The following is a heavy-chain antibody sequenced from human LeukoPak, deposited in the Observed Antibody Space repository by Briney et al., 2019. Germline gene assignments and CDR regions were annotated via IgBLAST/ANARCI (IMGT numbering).Heavy chain of an antibody. CDR1: GGTFSSYA. D-gene: IGHD3-10*01. V-gene: IGHV1-2*06. CDR2: IKPNSGGT. J-gene: IGHJ5*02. Sequence: ASVKLSCKASGGTFSSYAISWGRQGPGQGLEWMGRIKPNSGGTNYAQKFQGRVTMTRDTSISTAYMELSRLRSDDTAVYYCARGPYYYGSGSYYNGGWFDPWGQGTLVTVSS. CDR3: ARGPYYYGSGSYYNGGWFDP.